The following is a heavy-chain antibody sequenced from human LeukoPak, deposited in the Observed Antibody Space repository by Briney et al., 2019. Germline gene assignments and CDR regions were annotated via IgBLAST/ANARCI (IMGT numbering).Heavy chain of an antibody. CDR1: GDSVSSNTAA. CDR2: TYFRSTRYN. CDR3: TRDLGTRWDNWFDP. V-gene: IGHV6-1*01. J-gene: IGHJ5*02. D-gene: IGHD2-2*01. Sequence: SQTLSLTCAISGDSVSSNTAAWSWVRQSPSRGLEWLGRTYFRSTRYNDFAPSVKCRIAINADTSKNHLFLQLSSVTPEDTAVYYCTRDLGTRWDNWFDPWGQGTLVIVSS.